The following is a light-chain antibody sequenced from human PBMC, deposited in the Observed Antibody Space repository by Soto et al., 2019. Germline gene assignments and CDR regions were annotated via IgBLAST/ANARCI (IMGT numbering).Light chain of an antibody. CDR3: QTWDTGIRV. V-gene: IGLV4-69*01. CDR1: SGHSDYA. CDR2: VNSDGSH. J-gene: IGLJ3*02. Sequence: QLVLTQSPSASASLGASVKLTCTLSSGHSDYAIAWHQQQPGKGPRYLMNVNSDGSHNKGDGIPDRFSGSSSGAERSLTISSLQSDDEGDYYCQTWDTGIRVFGGGTKVTVL.